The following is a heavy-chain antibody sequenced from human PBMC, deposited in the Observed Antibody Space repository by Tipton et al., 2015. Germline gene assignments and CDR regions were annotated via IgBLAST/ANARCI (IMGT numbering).Heavy chain of an antibody. CDR2: IYYSGST. V-gene: IGHV4-59*07. J-gene: IGHJ4*02. CDR3: ARARGRHGGLFDS. CDR1: GGSFSDYY. Sequence: TLSLTCTVSGGSFSDYYWSWIRQSPGKGLEWIGYIYYSGSTKYSPSLKSRVTISVDTSKTQFSLKMSSVTASDTAVYYCARARGRHGGLFDSWGQGILVTVSS. D-gene: IGHD4-23*01.